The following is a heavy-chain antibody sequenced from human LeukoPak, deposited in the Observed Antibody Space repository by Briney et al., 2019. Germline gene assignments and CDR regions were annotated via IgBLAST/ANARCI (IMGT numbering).Heavy chain of an antibody. CDR2: IIPILGIA. CDR1: GYTFTSYD. Sequence: SVKVSCKASGYTFTSYDISWVRQATGQGLEWMGRIIPILGIANYAQKFQGRVTITADKSTSTAYMELSSLRSEDTAVYYCARDLGIAAAGTYYWGQGTLVTVSS. CDR3: ARDLGIAAAGTYY. V-gene: IGHV1-69*04. J-gene: IGHJ4*02. D-gene: IGHD6-13*01.